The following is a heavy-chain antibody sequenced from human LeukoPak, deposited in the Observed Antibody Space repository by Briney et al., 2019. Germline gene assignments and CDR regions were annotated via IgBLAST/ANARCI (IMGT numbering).Heavy chain of an antibody. V-gene: IGHV4-4*07. CDR3: ARGHPGGWYFFDH. D-gene: IGHD6-19*01. Sequence: SETLSLTCNVSGGSIGSYYWTWIRQPAGKGLDWIGRIYFTGNTDYNPSLQSRVTMSVDTSNNVFSLKLRTVTAADTAIYYCARGHPGGWYFFDHWGQGTLVSVSS. J-gene: IGHJ4*02. CDR1: GGSIGSYY. CDR2: IYFTGNT.